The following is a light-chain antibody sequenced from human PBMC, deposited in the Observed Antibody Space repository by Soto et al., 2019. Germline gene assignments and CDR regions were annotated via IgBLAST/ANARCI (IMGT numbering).Light chain of an antibody. V-gene: IGKV3-20*01. CDR1: QSVSSSY. CDR3: QQYGKT. Sequence: IVLTQSPDTLSLSPGDRATLSCRASQSVSSSYLAWYQQKPGQAPRLLIYGASSRATGIPDRFSGSGSGTDFTLTISRLEPEDFAVYYCQQYGKTFGQGTKVDIK. CDR2: GAS. J-gene: IGKJ1*01.